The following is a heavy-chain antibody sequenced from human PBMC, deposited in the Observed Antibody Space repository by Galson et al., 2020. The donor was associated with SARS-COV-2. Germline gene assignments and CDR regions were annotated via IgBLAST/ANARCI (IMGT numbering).Heavy chain of an antibody. V-gene: IGHV4-34*01. CDR1: GGSFSGYY. Sequence: ETSETLSLTCAVYGGSFSGYYWSWIRQPPGKGLEWIGEINHSGSTNYNPSLKSRVTISVDTSKNQFSLKLSSVTAADTAVYYCARGPTVTTFFQGRNWFDPWGQGTLVTVSS. J-gene: IGHJ5*02. CDR3: ARGPTVTTFFQGRNWFDP. D-gene: IGHD4-17*01. CDR2: INHSGST.